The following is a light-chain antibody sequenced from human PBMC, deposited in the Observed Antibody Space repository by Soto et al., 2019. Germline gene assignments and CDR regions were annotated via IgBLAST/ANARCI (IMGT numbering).Light chain of an antibody. CDR2: DAS. CDR3: QQRKT. J-gene: IGKJ1*01. Sequence: EIVLTQSPATLSLSPGERATLSCRANQSVSSYLAWYQQKPGQAPRLLIYDASNRATGIPARFSGSGSGTDFTLTISSLEPEDFAVYYCQQRKTFGQGTKVEIK. CDR1: QSVSSY. V-gene: IGKV3-11*01.